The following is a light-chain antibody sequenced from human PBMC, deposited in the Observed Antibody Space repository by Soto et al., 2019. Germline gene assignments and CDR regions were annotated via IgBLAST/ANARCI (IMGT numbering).Light chain of an antibody. V-gene: IGKV1-5*03. CDR1: QSISSW. Sequence: DIQMTQSPSTLSASVGDRVTITCRASQSISSWLAWYQQKPGKAPNLLIYKASSLISGVPSRFSGSGSGTQFTLTISSLQPDDFATYYSQQYNSYWTFGQGTKVEIK. CDR2: KAS. J-gene: IGKJ1*01. CDR3: QQYNSYWT.